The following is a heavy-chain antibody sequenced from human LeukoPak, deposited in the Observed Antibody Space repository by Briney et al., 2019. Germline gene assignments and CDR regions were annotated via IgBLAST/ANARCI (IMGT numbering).Heavy chain of an antibody. CDR2: ISANNGNT. V-gene: IGHV1-18*01. J-gene: IGHJ5*02. CDR3: ARGRGDYYGSSGNWFDP. CDR1: GYTFRSYG. D-gene: IGHD3-22*01. Sequence: ASVKVSCKGSGYTFRSYGITWVRQAPGQGLEWMGWISANNGNTNYAQKFQGRVTMTTDTSTTTAYMELRSLRSDDTAVYYCARGRGDYYGSSGNWFDPWGQRAQVTVSS.